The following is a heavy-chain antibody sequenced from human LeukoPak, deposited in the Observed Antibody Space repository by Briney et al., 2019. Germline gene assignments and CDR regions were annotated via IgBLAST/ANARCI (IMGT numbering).Heavy chain of an antibody. CDR1: GFSLSSYA. CDR3: AKDGFPDGVVIIPDS. V-gene: IGHV3-23*01. D-gene: IGHD3-3*01. CDR2: MSGSGCRT. J-gene: IGHJ5*01. Sequence: RGSLRLSCAPSGFSLSSYAMSWVRQAPGKGLEWVSSMSGSGCRTDYEASLNGRFTISRDNSKNTLYPQMSCLRARDTAVYYCAKDGFPDGVVIIPDSWG.